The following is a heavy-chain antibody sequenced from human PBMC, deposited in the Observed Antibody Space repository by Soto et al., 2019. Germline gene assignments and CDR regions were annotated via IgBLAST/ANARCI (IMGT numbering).Heavy chain of an antibody. J-gene: IGHJ3*02. D-gene: IGHD3-16*02. CDR1: GYTFTSYA. Sequence: ASVKVSCKASGYTFTSYAMHWVRQAPGQRLEWMGWINAGNGNTKYSQKSQGRVTITRDTSASTAYMELSSLRSEDTAVYYCARGRRSGAFDIWGQGTMVTVSS. CDR3: ARGRRSGAFDI. CDR2: INAGNGNT. V-gene: IGHV1-3*01.